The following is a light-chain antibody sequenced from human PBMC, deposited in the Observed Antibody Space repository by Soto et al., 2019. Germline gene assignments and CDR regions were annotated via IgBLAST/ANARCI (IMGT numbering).Light chain of an antibody. V-gene: IGLV7-46*01. CDR2: DTS. Sequence: QAVVTQEPSLTVSPGGTVTLTRGSSTGAVTSGHYPYWFQQKPGQAPRTLIYDTSNKHSWTPARFSGSLLGGKAALTLSGAQPEDEAEYYCLLSYSGAQVVFGGGTKLTVL. J-gene: IGLJ2*01. CDR1: TGAVTSGHY. CDR3: LLSYSGAQVV.